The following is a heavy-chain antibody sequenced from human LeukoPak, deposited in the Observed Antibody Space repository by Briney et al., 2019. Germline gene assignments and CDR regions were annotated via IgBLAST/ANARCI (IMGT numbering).Heavy chain of an antibody. CDR2: MNPNSGNT. Sequence: ASVKVSCKASGYTFTSYDINWVRQATGQGLEWMGWMNPNSGNTGYAQKLQGRVTMTTDTSTSTAYMELRSLRSDDTAVYYCARDYYYGSGSYYNDLYYYYYYGMDVWGQGTTVTVSS. J-gene: IGHJ6*02. CDR3: ARDYYYGSGSYYNDLYYYYYYGMDV. CDR1: GYTFTSYD. V-gene: IGHV1-8*01. D-gene: IGHD3-10*01.